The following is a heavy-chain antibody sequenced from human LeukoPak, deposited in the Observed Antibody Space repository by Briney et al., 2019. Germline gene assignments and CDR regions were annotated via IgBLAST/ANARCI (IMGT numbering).Heavy chain of an antibody. CDR1: GFTFSNNG. Sequence: GRSPRLSCAASGFTFSNNGMHWVRQAPGKGLEWVAVIWNDGSNKYYVDSVKGRFTISRDNSNNTLYLQMNSLRAEDTAVYYCARDHRDAFDYWGQGTLVTVSS. D-gene: IGHD5-24*01. CDR3: ARDHRDAFDY. J-gene: IGHJ4*02. CDR2: IWNDGSNK. V-gene: IGHV3-33*01.